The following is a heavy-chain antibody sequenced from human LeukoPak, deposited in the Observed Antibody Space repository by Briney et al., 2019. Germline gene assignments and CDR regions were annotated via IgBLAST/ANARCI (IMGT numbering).Heavy chain of an antibody. D-gene: IGHD3-9*01. V-gene: IGHV3-23*01. CDR1: GFTFRNYV. J-gene: IGHJ6*02. CDR2: ITNSGGST. Sequence: GGSLRLSCAASGFTFRNYVIHWVRQAPGKGLEWVSTITNSGGSTYYVDSVKGRFTISRDNSKNTLYLQMNSLRAEDTAKYYCTKDYCGKFCSAVWGQGTTVTVSS. CDR3: TKDYCGKFCSAV.